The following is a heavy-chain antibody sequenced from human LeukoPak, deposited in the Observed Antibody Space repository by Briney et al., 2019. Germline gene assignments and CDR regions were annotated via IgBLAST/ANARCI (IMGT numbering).Heavy chain of an antibody. J-gene: IGHJ4*02. CDR2: IRGKLYGGTT. D-gene: IGHD3/OR15-3a*01. CDR3: TKDGPGRPDW. Sequence: PGGSLRLSCGASGFMFGDYAISWVRQAPGKVLECLGVIRGKLYGGTTDYAASVEGRFTISRDDSKSIAYLQMNSLKADDTAVYYCTKDGPGRPDWWGQGTLVTVSS. CDR1: GFMFGDYA. V-gene: IGHV3-49*04.